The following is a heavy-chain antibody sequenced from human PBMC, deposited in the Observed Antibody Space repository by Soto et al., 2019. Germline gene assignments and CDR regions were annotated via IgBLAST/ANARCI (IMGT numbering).Heavy chain of an antibody. CDR1: GGSISSGGYY. V-gene: IGHV4-31*03. J-gene: IGHJ4*02. CDR2: IYYSGST. D-gene: IGHD4-17*01. CDR3: ARAGVDYGDNWRAVFAY. Sequence: SETLSLTCTVSGGSISSGGYYWSWIRQHPGKGLEWIGYIYYSGSTYYNPSLKSRVTISVDTSKNQFSLKLSSVTAADTAVYYCARAGVDYGDNWRAVFAYWGQGTLVTVSS.